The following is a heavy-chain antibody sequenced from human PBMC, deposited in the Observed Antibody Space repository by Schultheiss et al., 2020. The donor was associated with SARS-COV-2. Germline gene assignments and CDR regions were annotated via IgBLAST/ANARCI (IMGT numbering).Heavy chain of an antibody. V-gene: IGHV3-21*01. CDR1: GFTFCSYS. D-gene: IGHD1-1*01. J-gene: IGHJ6*02. Sequence: GGSLRLSCAASGFTFCSYSMNWVRHAPGKGLEWVSSISSSSSYIYYADSVKGRFTISRDNAKNSLYLQMNSLRAEDTAVYYCARDRRVFTTTGYYYYGMDVWGQGTTVTVSS. CDR3: ARDRRVFTTTGYYYYGMDV. CDR2: ISSSSSYI.